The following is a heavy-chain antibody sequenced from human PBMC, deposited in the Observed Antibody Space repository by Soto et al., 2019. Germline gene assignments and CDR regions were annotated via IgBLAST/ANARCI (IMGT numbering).Heavy chain of an antibody. D-gene: IGHD4-4*01. CDR2: INHSGST. V-gene: IGHV4-34*01. Sequence: SETLSLTCAVYGGXFCGYYWSWIRQPPGKGLEWIGEINHSGSTNYNPSLKSRVTISVDTSKNQFSLKLSSVTAADTAVYYCARVPRLTTVTWESWFDPWGQGTLVTVSS. CDR1: GGXFCGYY. J-gene: IGHJ5*02. CDR3: ARVPRLTTVTWESWFDP.